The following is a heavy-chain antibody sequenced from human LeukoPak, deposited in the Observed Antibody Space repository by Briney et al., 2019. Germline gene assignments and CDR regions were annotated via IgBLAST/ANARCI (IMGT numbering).Heavy chain of an antibody. CDR2: IYYSGST. CDR1: GGSVSSDSYY. J-gene: IGHJ4*02. V-gene: IGHV4-61*01. D-gene: IGHD2-2*02. CDR3: ARVGYQLLYDY. Sequence: PSETLSLTCTVSGGSVSSDSYYWSWIRQPPGKGLEWIGYIYYSGSTNYNPSLKGRVTISVDTSKNQFSLKLSSVTAADTAVYYCARVGYQLLYDYWGQGTLVTVSS.